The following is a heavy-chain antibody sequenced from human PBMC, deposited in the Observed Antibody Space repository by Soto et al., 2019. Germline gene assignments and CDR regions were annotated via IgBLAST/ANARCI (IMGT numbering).Heavy chain of an antibody. Sequence: QLQLHESGSGLVKPSQTLSLTCTVSGASITYGGYSWSWIRQTPGKGLEWIGYINHLETTFYNPSFESRLSLSIDRAKNQFSLNLNSMSAAHRAVYFCARGGGSDSFDYWGQGILVTVSS. J-gene: IGHJ4*02. D-gene: IGHD1-26*01. CDR1: GASITYGGYS. V-gene: IGHV4-30-2*01. CDR3: ARGGGSDSFDY. CDR2: INHLETT.